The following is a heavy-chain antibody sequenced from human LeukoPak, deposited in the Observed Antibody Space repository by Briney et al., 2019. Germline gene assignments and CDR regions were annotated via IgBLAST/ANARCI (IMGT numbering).Heavy chain of an antibody. D-gene: IGHD6-19*01. CDR3: ARDTRARIAVAGYYFDY. Sequence: GGSLRLSCAASGFTFSSYSMNWVRQAPGKGLEWVSSISSSSSYIYYADSVKGRFTISRDNAKNSLYLQMNSLRAEDTAVYYGARDTRARIAVAGYYFDYWVQGTLVTVSS. J-gene: IGHJ4*02. CDR2: ISSSSSYI. V-gene: IGHV3-21*01. CDR1: GFTFSSYS.